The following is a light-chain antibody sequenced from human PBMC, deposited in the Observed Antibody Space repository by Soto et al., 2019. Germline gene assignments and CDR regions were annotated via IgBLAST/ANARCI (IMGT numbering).Light chain of an antibody. V-gene: IGLV6-57*01. CDR3: QSYDATNHAV. CDR2: ADN. CDR1: SGSIASNY. Sequence: NFMLTQPHSVSESPGKTVTISCTRSSGSIASNYVQWYQQRPGSSPTTVIYADNQRPSGVPDRFSGSIDTSSDSASLTISGLKTEDEADYYCQSYDATNHAVFGGGTQLTVL. J-gene: IGLJ7*01.